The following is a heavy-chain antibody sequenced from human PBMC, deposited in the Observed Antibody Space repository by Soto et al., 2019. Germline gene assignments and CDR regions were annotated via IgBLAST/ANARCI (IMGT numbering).Heavy chain of an antibody. J-gene: IGHJ5*02. Sequence: PSETLSLTCTVSGGSISSYYWSWIRQPPGKGLEWIGYIYYSGSTNYNPSLKSRVTISVDTSKNQFSLKLSSVTAADTAVYYCARENLWFGEDNWFDPWGQGTLVTVSS. V-gene: IGHV4-59*01. CDR2: IYYSGST. CDR1: GGSISSYY. CDR3: ARENLWFGEDNWFDP. D-gene: IGHD3-10*01.